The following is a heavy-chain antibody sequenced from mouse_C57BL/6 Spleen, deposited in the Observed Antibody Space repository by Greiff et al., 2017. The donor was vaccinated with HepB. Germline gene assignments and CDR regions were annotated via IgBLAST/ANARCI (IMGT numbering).Heavy chain of an antibody. D-gene: IGHD3-2*02. CDR2: IYPGSGNT. CDR1: GYTFTDYY. CDR3: ARTAQGGFAY. V-gene: IGHV1-76*01. J-gene: IGHJ3*01. Sequence: QVQLQQSGAELVRPGASVKLSCKASGYTFTDYYINWVKQRPGQGLEWIARIYPGSGNTYYNEKFKGKATLTAEKSSSTAYMQRSSLTSEDSAVYFCARTAQGGFAYWGQGTLVTVSA.